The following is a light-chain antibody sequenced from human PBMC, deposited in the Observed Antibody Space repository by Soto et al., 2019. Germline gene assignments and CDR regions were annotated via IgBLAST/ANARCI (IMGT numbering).Light chain of an antibody. CDR3: SSYTSSXTYV. Sequence: QSFLTQPASVSGSPGQSITISCTGTSSYIRGYYYVSWYQQHPGKAPKLMIYEVSNRPSGVYHRFYGPKSGNTASLTISGLQADDEGDYYCSSYTSSXTYVLGTGTKVXV. J-gene: IGLJ1*01. CDR1: SSYIRGYYY. CDR2: EVS. V-gene: IGLV2-14*01.